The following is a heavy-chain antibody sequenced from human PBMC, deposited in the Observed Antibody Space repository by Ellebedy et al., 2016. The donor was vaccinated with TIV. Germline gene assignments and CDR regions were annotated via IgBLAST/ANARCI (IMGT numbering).Heavy chain of an antibody. J-gene: IGHJ4*02. V-gene: IGHV3-23*01. D-gene: IGHD3-22*01. CDR3: AKGSSSGFNYDRVGFEY. Sequence: GGSLRLSCAASGFTFSSFAMHWVRQAPGKGLEWLSVISADGASTYHAESVKGRFTISRDNSKNTLYVQMNRLTTEDTAVYFCAKGSSSGFNYDRVGFEYWGQGTLVTVSS. CDR2: ISADGAST. CDR1: GFTFSSFA.